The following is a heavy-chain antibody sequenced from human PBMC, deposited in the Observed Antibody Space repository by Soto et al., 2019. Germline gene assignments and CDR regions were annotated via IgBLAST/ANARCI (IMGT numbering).Heavy chain of an antibody. D-gene: IGHD2-21*02. CDR1: GFRFSDHS. V-gene: IGHV3-48*02. CDR2: ISSNSDTT. J-gene: IGHJ4*02. CDR3: ARLPKGSLVTA. Sequence: LVESGGDLVYPGGSLRLSCVASGFRFSDHSMTWVRQAPGKGLQWISYISSNSDTTYYADSVKGRFTVSRDNAKNALFLQMKSLRDDDTATYYCARLPKGSLVTAWGQGARVTVSS.